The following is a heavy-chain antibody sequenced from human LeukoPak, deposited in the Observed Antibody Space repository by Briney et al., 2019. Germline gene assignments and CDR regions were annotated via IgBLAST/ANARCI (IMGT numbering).Heavy chain of an antibody. CDR1: GFTFSGRW. Sequence: GGSLRLSCAASGFTFSGRWMSWVRQAPGKGLEWVAVISYDGNNKYYADSVKGRFTFSRDNSKNTLYLQMNSLRAEDTAVYYCARGGGSTIIVAFDIWGQGTVVTVSS. V-gene: IGHV3-30-3*01. D-gene: IGHD3-22*01. J-gene: IGHJ3*02. CDR3: ARGGGSTIIVAFDI. CDR2: ISYDGNNK.